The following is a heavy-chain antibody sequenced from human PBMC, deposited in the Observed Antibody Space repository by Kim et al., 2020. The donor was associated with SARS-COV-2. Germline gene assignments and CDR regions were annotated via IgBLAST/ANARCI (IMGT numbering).Heavy chain of an antibody. CDR1: GGSFSGYY. CDR2: INHSGST. J-gene: IGHJ4*02. V-gene: IGHV4-34*01. D-gene: IGHD3-3*01. CDR3: ARARSCRAGPECLFDY. Sequence: SETLSLTCAVYGGSFSGYYWSWIRQPPGKGPEWIGEINHSGSTNYNPSLKSRVTISVDTSKNQFSLKLSSVTAADTAVYYCARARSCRAGPECLFDYWGQGTLVTVSS.